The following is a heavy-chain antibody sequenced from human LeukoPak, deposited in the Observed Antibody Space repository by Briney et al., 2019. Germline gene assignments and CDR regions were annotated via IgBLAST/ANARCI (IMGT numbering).Heavy chain of an antibody. CDR3: ARVVRYFDWLGAFDI. Sequence: ASVKVSCKASGYTFTGYYMHWVRQAPGQGLEWMGWINPNSGGTNYAKKFQGRVTMTRDTSISTAYMELSRLRSDDTAVYYCARVVRYFDWLGAFDIWGQGTMVTVSS. J-gene: IGHJ3*02. CDR2: INPNSGGT. D-gene: IGHD3-9*01. V-gene: IGHV1-2*02. CDR1: GYTFTGYY.